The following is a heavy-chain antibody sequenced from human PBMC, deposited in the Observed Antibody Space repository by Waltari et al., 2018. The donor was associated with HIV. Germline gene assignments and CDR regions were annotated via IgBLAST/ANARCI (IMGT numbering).Heavy chain of an antibody. CDR1: GLPFSNFG. J-gene: IGHJ4*02. D-gene: IGHD3-3*01. V-gene: IGHV3-30*18. Sequence: QVQLVLSGGGMVPPGGSLSLSCAASGLPFSNFGMHWVRQAPGKGLEWVAVISHHGRSDHYADSVKGRFTISRDNSKDTLFLEMDNVRPEDTSLYFCAKDRSDFWTGFLDHWGQGALVTVTS. CDR2: ISHHGRSD. CDR3: AKDRSDFWTGFLDH.